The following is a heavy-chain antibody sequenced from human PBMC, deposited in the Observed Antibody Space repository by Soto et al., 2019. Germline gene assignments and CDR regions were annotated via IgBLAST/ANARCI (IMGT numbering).Heavy chain of an antibody. CDR3: ASTNYTPSLKSRLTISVDTSKNQFSLKLSSVTAADTAVYYCARVGGAHYDYVWGSYRPSYYYYGMDV. J-gene: IGHJ6*02. D-gene: IGHD3-10*01. CDR1: GYTFTGYY. CDR2: INPNSGGT. V-gene: IGHV1-2*02. Sequence: ASVKVSCKASGYTFTGYYMHWVRQAPGQGLEWMGWINPNSGGTNYAQKLQGRVTMTRDTSISTAYMELSRLRSGDTAVYYSASTNYTPSLKSRLTISVDTSKNQFSLKLSSVTAADTAVYYCARVGGAHYDYVWGSYRPSYYYYGMDVWGQGTTVTVSS.